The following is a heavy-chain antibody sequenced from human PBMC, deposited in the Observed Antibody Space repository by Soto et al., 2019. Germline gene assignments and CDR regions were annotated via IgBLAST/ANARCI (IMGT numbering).Heavy chain of an antibody. CDR2: IYYSGST. V-gene: IGHV4-31*03. CDR3: ARIGGYSYGQLDFDY. J-gene: IGHJ4*02. Sequence: SETLSLTCTVSGGSIISGGYYWSRIRQHPGKGLEWIGYIYYSGSTYYNPSLKSRVTISVDTPKNQFSLKLSSVTAADTAVYYCARIGGYSYGQLDFDYWGQGTLVTVSS. D-gene: IGHD5-18*01. CDR1: GGSIISGGYY.